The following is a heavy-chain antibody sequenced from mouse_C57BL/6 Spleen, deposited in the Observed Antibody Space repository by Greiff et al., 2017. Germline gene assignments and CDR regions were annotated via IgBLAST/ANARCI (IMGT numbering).Heavy chain of an antibody. D-gene: IGHD2-4*01. CDR3: ARGFCYYDYERNYAMDY. J-gene: IGHJ4*01. CDR1: GYTFTSYW. V-gene: IGHV1-59*01. CDR2: IDPSDSYT. Sequence: VQLQQPGAELVRPGTSVKLSCKASGYTFTSYWMHWVKQRPGQGLEWIGVIDPSDSYTNYNQKFKGQATLTVDTSSSTAYMQLSSLTSEDSAVXYWARGFCYYDYERNYAMDYWGQGTSVTVSS.